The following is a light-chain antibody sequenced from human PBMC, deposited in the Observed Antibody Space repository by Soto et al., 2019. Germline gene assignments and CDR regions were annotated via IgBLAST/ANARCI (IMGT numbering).Light chain of an antibody. CDR3: QSYDSSLSGCV. CDR2: EVT. V-gene: IGLV2-23*02. J-gene: IGLJ1*01. CDR1: SSDIGSYKL. Sequence: QSALTQPASVSGSTGQSITISCTGTSSDIGSYKLVSWYQQHPGKVPKLMIYEVTKRPSGVSDRFSGSKSGNTASLTISGLQAEDEADYYCQSYDSSLSGCVFGTGTKLTVL.